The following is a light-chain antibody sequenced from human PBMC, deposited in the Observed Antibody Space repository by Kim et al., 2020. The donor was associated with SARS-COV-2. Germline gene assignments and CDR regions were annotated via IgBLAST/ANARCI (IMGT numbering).Light chain of an antibody. CDR3: QSYDGRLRRYV. CDR2: SNI. Sequence: RVTISCTGSSSDIGAGYDVHWYQQVPGTAPKLLIYSNINRPLGVPDRFSGSKSGTTASLAITGLQAEDEADYYCQSYDGRLRRYVFGIATKVTVL. V-gene: IGLV1-40*01. J-gene: IGLJ1*01. CDR1: SSDIGAGYD.